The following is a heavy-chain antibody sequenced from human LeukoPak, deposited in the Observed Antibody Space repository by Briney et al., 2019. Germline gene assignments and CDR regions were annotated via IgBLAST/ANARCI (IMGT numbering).Heavy chain of an antibody. CDR3: ARRIYYDGSGYYRHFDY. V-gene: IGHV4-39*01. CDR2: IYYSGSA. J-gene: IGHJ4*02. D-gene: IGHD3-22*01. Sequence: SETLSLTCTFSGGSISSSSYYWGWIRQPPGKGLEWIGSIYYSGSAYYNPSLKGRVTISVDTSKNQFSLKLSSVTAADTAVYYCARRIYYDGSGYYRHFDYWGQGTLVTVSS. CDR1: GGSISSSSYY.